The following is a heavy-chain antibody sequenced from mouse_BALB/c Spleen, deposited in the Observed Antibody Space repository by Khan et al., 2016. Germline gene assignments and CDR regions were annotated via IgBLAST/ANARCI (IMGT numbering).Heavy chain of an antibody. V-gene: IGHV1-87*01. J-gene: IGHJ2*01. D-gene: IGHD2-2*01. Sequence: QVQLQQPGAELARPGASVKLSCKASGYTFTSYWMQWVKQRPGQGLEWIGAIYPGDGDTRYTQKFKGKATLTADKSSSTAYMQLSSLASEDSAVXFCARRRGYGPFFDWGQGTTLTVSS. CDR3: ARRRGYGPFFD. CDR2: IYPGDGDT. CDR1: GYTFTSYW.